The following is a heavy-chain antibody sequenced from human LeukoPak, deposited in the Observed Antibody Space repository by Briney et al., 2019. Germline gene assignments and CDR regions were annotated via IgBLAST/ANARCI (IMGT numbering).Heavy chain of an antibody. CDR3: AGGITGTNFDY. J-gene: IGHJ4*02. Sequence: GGSLRLSCAASGFTFSSYWMSWVRQAPGKGLEWVSSISSSSSYIYYADSVKGRFTISRDNVKNSLHLQMNSLRAEDTAVYYCAGGITGTNFDYWGQGTLVTVSS. D-gene: IGHD1-20*01. V-gene: IGHV3-21*01. CDR1: GFTFSSYW. CDR2: ISSSSSYI.